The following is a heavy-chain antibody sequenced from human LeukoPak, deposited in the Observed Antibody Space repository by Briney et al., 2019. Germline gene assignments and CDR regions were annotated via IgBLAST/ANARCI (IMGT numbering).Heavy chain of an antibody. CDR1: GFTFSDYY. CDR3: ARSVFTQPAALDS. CDR2: ISSSASTT. Sequence: PGGSLRLSCAASGFTFSDYYMSWVRQAPGKGLEWVSYISSSASTTYYSGPVKGRFTISRNYAKNSLYLQMNSLRADDTAVYYCARSVFTQPAALDSWGQGTLVTVSS. V-gene: IGHV3-11*01. J-gene: IGHJ4*02. D-gene: IGHD2-2*01.